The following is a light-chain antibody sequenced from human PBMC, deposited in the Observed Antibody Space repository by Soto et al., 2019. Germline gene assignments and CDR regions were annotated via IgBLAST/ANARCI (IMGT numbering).Light chain of an antibody. CDR1: QSVSSSY. CDR2: GAS. Sequence: ESVLTQSPGTLSLSPGEKATLSCRASQSVSSSYLAWYQQKPGQAPRLLIYGASSRATGIPDRFSGSGSGTEFTLTVSRLEPDDFAVYYCQQFGSSSWTFGHRTKVEIK. V-gene: IGKV3-20*01. CDR3: QQFGSSSWT. J-gene: IGKJ1*01.